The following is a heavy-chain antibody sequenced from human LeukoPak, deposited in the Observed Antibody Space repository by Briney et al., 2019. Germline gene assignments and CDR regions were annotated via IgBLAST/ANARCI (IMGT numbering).Heavy chain of an antibody. CDR1: GFSFSTYA. V-gene: IGHV3-23*01. D-gene: IGHD6-13*01. Sequence: PGGPLRLSCAASGFSFSTYAMSWVRQAPGRGLEWFSATSGSGSSTFYADSVKGRFTMSRDNSKNTLYLQMNSLRDEDTAVYYCAKEGAAAAGLDYWGQGTLVTVSS. J-gene: IGHJ4*02. CDR3: AKEGAAAAGLDY. CDR2: TSGSGSST.